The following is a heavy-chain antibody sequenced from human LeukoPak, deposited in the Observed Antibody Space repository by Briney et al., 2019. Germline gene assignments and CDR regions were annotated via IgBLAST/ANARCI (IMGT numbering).Heavy chain of an antibody. D-gene: IGHD1-26*01. V-gene: IGHV3-23*01. Sequence: GGSLRLSCAASGFTFSSYAMSWVHQGPGKGLEWVSAISGSGGSTYYADSVKGRFTISRDNSKNTLYLQMNSLRAEDTAVYYCARLDYYKDAFDIWGQGTMVTVSS. CDR2: ISGSGGST. J-gene: IGHJ3*02. CDR1: GFTFSSYA. CDR3: ARLDYYKDAFDI.